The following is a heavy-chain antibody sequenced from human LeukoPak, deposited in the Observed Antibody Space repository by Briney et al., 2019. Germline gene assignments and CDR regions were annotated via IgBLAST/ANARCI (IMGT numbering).Heavy chain of an antibody. V-gene: IGHV4-59*08. CDR1: GGSISSYY. D-gene: IGHD5-18*01. CDR2: IYYSGST. Sequence: SETLSLTCTVSGGSISSYYWSWIRQPPGKGLEWIGYIYYSGSTTHNPSLNSRVTISLDTSKNQFSLKLSSVTAADTAVYYCAGDVDTVMLNAFDIWGQGTVVTVSS. CDR3: AGDVDTVMLNAFDI. J-gene: IGHJ3*02.